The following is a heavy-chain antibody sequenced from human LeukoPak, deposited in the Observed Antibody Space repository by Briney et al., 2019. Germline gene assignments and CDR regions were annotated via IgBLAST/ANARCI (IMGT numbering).Heavy chain of an antibody. D-gene: IGHD3-16*01. V-gene: IGHV4-59*08. CDR2: IYYSDFT. CDR3: GRHLEGGPYYAMDL. CDR1: GASIRNFY. J-gene: IGHJ6*02. Sequence: PSETLSLTCTVSGASIRNFYWSWIRQPPGKGLGWIGSIYYSDFTTYNPSLNSRVSISLDTSKSQFSLKVNSVTAADTAVYYCGRHLEGGPYYAMDLWGQGTTVTVSS.